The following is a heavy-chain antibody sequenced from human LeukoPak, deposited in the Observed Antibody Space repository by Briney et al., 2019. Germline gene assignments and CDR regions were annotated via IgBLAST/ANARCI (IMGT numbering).Heavy chain of an antibody. D-gene: IGHD3-9*01. CDR3: ARSSPNYDILTGYYYPFDP. J-gene: IGHJ5*02. CDR1: GFTFSSYE. Sequence: GGSLRLSCAASGFTFSSYEMNWVRQAPGKGLEWVSYVSSSGSTIYYADSVKGRFTISRDNAKNSLYLQMNSLRAEDTAVYYCARSSPNYDILTGYYYPFDPWGQGTLVTVSS. CDR2: VSSSGSTI. V-gene: IGHV3-48*03.